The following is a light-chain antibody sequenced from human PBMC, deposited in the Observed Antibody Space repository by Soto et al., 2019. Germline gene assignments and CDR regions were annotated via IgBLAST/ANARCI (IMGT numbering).Light chain of an antibody. CDR3: AAWDDSLNGVV. V-gene: IGLV1-44*01. J-gene: IGLJ2*01. Sequence: QSXLTQPPSASGTXXXXVXXXXSGSSSNIGSNTVNWYQQLPGTAPKLLIYSNNQRPSGVPDRFSGSKSGTSASLAISGLQSEDEADYYCAAWDDSLNGVVFGGGTKLTVL. CDR2: SNN. CDR1: SSNIGSNT.